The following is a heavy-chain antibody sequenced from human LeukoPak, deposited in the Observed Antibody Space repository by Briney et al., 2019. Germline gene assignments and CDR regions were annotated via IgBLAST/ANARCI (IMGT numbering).Heavy chain of an antibody. J-gene: IGHJ4*02. D-gene: IGHD1-1*01. V-gene: IGHV3-23*01. CDR3: AKDGGPTVFYYFDY. CDR1: GFTFSNYA. CDR2: ISGSSGGT. Sequence: PGGSLRLSCAASGFTFSNYAMSWVRQSPGKGLEWVSGISGSSGGTNYADPVKGRFTISRDNSRNTLYLQMNSLRAEDTAIYYCAKDGGPTVFYYFDYWGQGTLITVSS.